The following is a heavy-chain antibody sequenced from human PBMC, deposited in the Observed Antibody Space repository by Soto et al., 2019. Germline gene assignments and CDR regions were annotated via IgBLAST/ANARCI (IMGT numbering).Heavy chain of an antibody. CDR1: GFALSTNGVG. D-gene: IGHD4-17*01. V-gene: IGHV2-5*02. CDR3: AKKGGGDYILGY. J-gene: IGHJ4*02. CDR2: IYWDDSK. Sequence: QITLKESGPPLVKPTQTLTLTCTFSGFALSTNGVGVGWIRQPPGKALEWLALIYWDDSKHYSPSLNSRLTITKDTSRNLVVLTKTNMDPVDTATYYCAKKGGGDYILGYWGQGTLVTVSS.